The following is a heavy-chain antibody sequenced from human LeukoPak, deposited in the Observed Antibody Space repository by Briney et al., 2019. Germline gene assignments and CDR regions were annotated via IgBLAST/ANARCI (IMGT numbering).Heavy chain of an antibody. CDR1: GGSISSGDYY. V-gene: IGHV4-30-4*01. CDR3: ARGRGDCSSTSCYEVRAPYYYGMDV. J-gene: IGHJ6*02. D-gene: IGHD2-2*01. Sequence: SETLSLTCTVSGGSISSGDYYWSPIRQPPGNGLEWIGYIYYSGSTYYNPSLKSRVTISVDTSKNQFSLKLSSVTAADTAVYYCARGRGDCSSTSCYEVRAPYYYGMDVWGQGTTVTVSS. CDR2: IYYSGST.